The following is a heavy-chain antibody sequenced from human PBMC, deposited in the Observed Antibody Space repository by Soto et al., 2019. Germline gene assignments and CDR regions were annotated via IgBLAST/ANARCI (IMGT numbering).Heavy chain of an antibody. CDR3: ARFLRLVDSNRQMGYYYYGMDV. V-gene: IGHV1-69*01. CDR1: GGTFSSYA. D-gene: IGHD4-4*01. CDR2: IIPIFGTA. Sequence: QVQLVQSGAEVKKPGSSVKVSCKASGGTFSSYAISWVRQAPGQGLEWMGGIIPIFGTANYAQKFQGRVTITADESTSTAYMELSSLRSEDTAVYYCARFLRLVDSNRQMGYYYYGMDVWGQGTTVTVSS. J-gene: IGHJ6*02.